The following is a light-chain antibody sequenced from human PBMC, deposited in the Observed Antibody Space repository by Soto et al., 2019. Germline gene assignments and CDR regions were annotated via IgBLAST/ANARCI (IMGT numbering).Light chain of an antibody. CDR1: QTISSW. J-gene: IGKJ1*01. CDR2: KAS. Sequence: IQMAQSPSPLSGSVGDRVTITCRASQTISSWLAWYQQKPGKAPKLLIYKASTLKSGVPSRFSGSGSGTDFTLTISSLQPEDFATYYCQQGYSCPQTFGQGTKVDIK. CDR3: QQGYSCPQT. V-gene: IGKV1-5*03.